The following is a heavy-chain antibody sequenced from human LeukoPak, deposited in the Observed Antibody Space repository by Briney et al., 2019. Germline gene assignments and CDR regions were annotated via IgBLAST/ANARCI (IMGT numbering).Heavy chain of an antibody. CDR1: GYSFTNYW. CDR2: IYPGGSDS. J-gene: IGHJ4*02. Sequence: GESLKISCKGSGYSFTNYWIGWVRQMPGKGLEWMGIIYPGGSDSRNSPSFQAQVSISADKSINTAYLQWSSLKASDTAMYYCARLSVIAADGTHYFDYWGQGTLVTVSS. D-gene: IGHD6-13*01. V-gene: IGHV5-51*01. CDR3: ARLSVIAADGTHYFDY.